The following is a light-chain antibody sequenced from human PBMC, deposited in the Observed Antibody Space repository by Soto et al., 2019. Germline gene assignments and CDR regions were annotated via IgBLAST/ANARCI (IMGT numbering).Light chain of an antibody. CDR2: DAS. Sequence: DIQMTQSPSTLSASVGDRVTITCRASQSVSTWLAWYQQKPGKAPKLLISDASTLQSGVPSRFSGSRSGPDFTLTISSLQPEDFATYYCQQSYSSPPTFGQGTKGDIK. J-gene: IGKJ1*01. CDR3: QQSYSSPPT. V-gene: IGKV1-39*01. CDR1: QSVSTW.